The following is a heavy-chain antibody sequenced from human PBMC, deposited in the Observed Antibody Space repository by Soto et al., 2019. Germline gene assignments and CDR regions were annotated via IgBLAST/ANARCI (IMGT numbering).Heavy chain of an antibody. D-gene: IGHD2-2*01. V-gene: IGHV3-30*03. J-gene: IGHJ4*02. Sequence: LRLSCAASGFTFSSYGMHWVRQAPGKGLEWVAVISYDGSNKYYADSVKGRFTISRDNSKNTLYLQMNSLRAEDTAVYYCAALGYCSSTSCPRSAPIDYWGQGTLVTVSS. CDR3: AALGYCSSTSCPRSAPIDY. CDR1: GFTFSSYG. CDR2: ISYDGSNK.